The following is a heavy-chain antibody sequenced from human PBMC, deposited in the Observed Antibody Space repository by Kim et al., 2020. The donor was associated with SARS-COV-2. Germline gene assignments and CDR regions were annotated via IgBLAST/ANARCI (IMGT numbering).Heavy chain of an antibody. CDR3: AKLGGYFDWLLLDY. CDR2: ISGSGGST. D-gene: IGHD3-9*01. J-gene: IGHJ4*02. Sequence: GGSLRLSCAASGFTFSSYAMSWVRQAPGKGLEWVSAISGSGGSTYYADSVKGRFTISRDNSKNTLYLQMNSLRAEDTAVYYCAKLGGYFDWLLLDYWGQGTLVTVSS. CDR1: GFTFSSYA. V-gene: IGHV3-23*01.